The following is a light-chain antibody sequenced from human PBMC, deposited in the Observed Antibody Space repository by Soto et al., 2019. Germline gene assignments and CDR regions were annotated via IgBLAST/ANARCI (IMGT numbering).Light chain of an antibody. Sequence: AIQMTQSPSSLSASVGDRVTITCRASQSISDDVGWYQQTPGKAPKLLIYGASRLQSGVPSRFSGSGSGTAFTLTITSLQPEDFATYYCLQSHSYPRTFGQGTKVEIK. V-gene: IGKV1-6*01. J-gene: IGKJ1*01. CDR1: QSISDD. CDR2: GAS. CDR3: LQSHSYPRT.